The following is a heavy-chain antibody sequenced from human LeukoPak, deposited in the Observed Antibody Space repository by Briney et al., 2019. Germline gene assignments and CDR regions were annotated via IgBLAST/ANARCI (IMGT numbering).Heavy chain of an antibody. Sequence: PSETLSLTCTVSGGSISSYYWSWVRQPPGKGLEWIGYIYYSVSTNYNPSLKSGVTISVDTSKNQLALKLSSVTAADTAVYYCARGHSGYDPSSFDYWGQGTLVTVSS. CDR2: IYYSVST. D-gene: IGHD5-12*01. CDR1: GGSISSYY. V-gene: IGHV4-59*01. CDR3: ARGHSGYDPSSFDY. J-gene: IGHJ4*02.